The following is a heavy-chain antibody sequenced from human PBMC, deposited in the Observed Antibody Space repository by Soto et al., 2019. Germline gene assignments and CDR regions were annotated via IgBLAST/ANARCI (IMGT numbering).Heavy chain of an antibody. Sequence: QVQLVQSGAEVKKPGASVNISCKASGYTFTNYYIHWVRQAPGQGLEWMGIINPTGGSTNYAQRFQGRGTLTMGTSATTVYMELSSLRFEDTAVYYCARDLAAGDYWGQGTLVTVSS. V-gene: IGHV1-46*01. CDR3: ARDLAAGDY. CDR1: GYTFTNYY. J-gene: IGHJ4*02. CDR2: INPTGGST. D-gene: IGHD6-13*01.